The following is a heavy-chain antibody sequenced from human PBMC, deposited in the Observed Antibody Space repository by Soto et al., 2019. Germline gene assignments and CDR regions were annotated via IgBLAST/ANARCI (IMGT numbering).Heavy chain of an antibody. V-gene: IGHV4-61*08. D-gene: IGHD6-13*01. CDR1: GGSVSNGVHY. CDR2: IYYSGST. J-gene: IGHJ2*01. CDR3: ARGYYTSWYWFDR. Sequence: QVQLQESGPGLVKPSETLSLTCTVSVSGGSVSNGVHYWSWIRQPPGKGLEWIGYIYYSGSTNYNPSLTSRVTISVDTSKNQFSLKLTSVTAADTAVYYCARGYYTSWYWFDRWGRGTLVTVSS.